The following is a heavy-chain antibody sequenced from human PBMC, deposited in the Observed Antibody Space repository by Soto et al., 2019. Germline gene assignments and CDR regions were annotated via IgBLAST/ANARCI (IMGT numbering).Heavy chain of an antibody. CDR2: IYYSGST. CDR3: AKPRSSLEWPPFDP. J-gene: IGHJ5*02. V-gene: IGHV4-59*01. CDR1: GGSISTYY. Sequence: SETLSLTCTVSGGSISTYYWTWIRQPPGKGLEWIGYIYYSGSTNYNPSLKSRVTISVDTSRTQFSLKLSSVTADDTAVYYCAKPRSSLEWPPFDPWGQGTLVTVSS. D-gene: IGHD3-3*01.